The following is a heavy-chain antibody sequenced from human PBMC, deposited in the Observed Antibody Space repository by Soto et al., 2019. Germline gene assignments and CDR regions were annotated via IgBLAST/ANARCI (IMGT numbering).Heavy chain of an antibody. CDR3: ATDRWEAYYHFWSGQAVAN. CDR2: ISHDESIR. V-gene: IGHV3-30-3*01. Sequence: AGGSLRLSCEGSGFTFSTYAMHWVRQAPGKGLEWVALISHDESIRRYVDSVKGRFTISRDNSKNTVYLQMNSLRPEDTAVYYCATDRWEAYYHFWSGQAVANWGQGTLVTAFS. J-gene: IGHJ4*02. D-gene: IGHD3-3*02. CDR1: GFTFSTYA.